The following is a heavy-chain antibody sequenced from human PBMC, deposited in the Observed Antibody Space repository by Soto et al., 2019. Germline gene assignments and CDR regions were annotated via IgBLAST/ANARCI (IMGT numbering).Heavy chain of an antibody. V-gene: IGHV1-69*13. CDR1: GGTFSSYA. CDR2: IIPIFGTA. CDR3: ARDPTRITIFGVVIDYYYYGMDV. D-gene: IGHD3-3*01. J-gene: IGHJ6*02. Sequence: ASVKVSCKASGGTFSSYAISWVRQAPGQGLEWMGGIIPIFGTANYAQKFKGRVTITADESTSTAYMELSSLRSENTTVYFCARDPTRITIFGVVIDYYYYGMDVWGQGTTVTVSS.